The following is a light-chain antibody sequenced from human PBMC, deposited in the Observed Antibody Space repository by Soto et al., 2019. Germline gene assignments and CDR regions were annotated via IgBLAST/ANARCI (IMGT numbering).Light chain of an antibody. Sequence: QSALTQPASVSGSPEQSITISCTGTSSDVGAYNLVSWYQQHPGKAPRLLIYEGNKRPSGISHRFSGSKSDNTASLTISGLRAEDEAHYHCCSYAGSRTFVFGGGTKLTVL. V-gene: IGLV2-23*01. J-gene: IGLJ3*02. CDR1: SSDVGAYNL. CDR2: EGN. CDR3: CSYAGSRTFV.